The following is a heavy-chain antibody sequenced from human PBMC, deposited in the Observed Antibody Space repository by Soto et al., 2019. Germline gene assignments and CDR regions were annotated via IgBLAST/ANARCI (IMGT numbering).Heavy chain of an antibody. CDR2: ISGSGGST. J-gene: IGHJ4*02. V-gene: IGHV3-23*01. CDR1: GFTFSSYA. CDR3: AKGDYDILTGYYFPPTYDY. Sequence: GGSLRLSCAASGFTFSSYAMSWVRQAPGKGLEWVSAISGSGGSTYYADSVKGRFTISRDNSKNTLYLQMNSLRAEDTAVYYCAKGDYDILTGYYFPPTYDYWGQGTLVTVSS. D-gene: IGHD3-9*01.